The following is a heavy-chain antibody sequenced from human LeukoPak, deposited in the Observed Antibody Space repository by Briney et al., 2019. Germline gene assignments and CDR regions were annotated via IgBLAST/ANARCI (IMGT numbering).Heavy chain of an antibody. Sequence: PSETLSLTCAVYGGSFSGYYWSWIRQPPGKGLEWIGEINHSGSTNFNPSLKSRVTISVDTSKNQFSLKLSSVTAADTAVYYCARAGIAAARDYWGQGTLVTVSS. CDR3: ARAGIAAARDY. CDR2: INHSGST. V-gene: IGHV4-34*01. J-gene: IGHJ4*02. CDR1: GGSFSGYY. D-gene: IGHD6-13*01.